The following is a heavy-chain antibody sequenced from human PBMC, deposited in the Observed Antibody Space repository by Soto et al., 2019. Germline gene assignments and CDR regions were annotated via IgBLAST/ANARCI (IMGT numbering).Heavy chain of an antibody. Sequence: ASVKVSCKASGYTFTGYYMHWVRQAPGQGLEWMGWINPNSGGTNYAQKFQGWVTMTRDTSISTAYMELSRLRSDDTAVYYCARGGPYCSGGSCYSEGDYWGQGTLVTVSS. J-gene: IGHJ4*02. D-gene: IGHD2-15*01. V-gene: IGHV1-2*04. CDR2: INPNSGGT. CDR3: ARGGPYCSGGSCYSEGDY. CDR1: GYTFTGYY.